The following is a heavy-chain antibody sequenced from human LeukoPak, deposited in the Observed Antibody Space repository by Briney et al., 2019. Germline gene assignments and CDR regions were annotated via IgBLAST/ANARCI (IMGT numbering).Heavy chain of an antibody. CDR3: ASYAQPWSFSNWFDP. CDR1: GFTFDDYT. D-gene: IGHD3-16*01. V-gene: IGHV3-43*01. Sequence: PGGSLRLSCAASGFTFDDYTMNWVRQAPGKGLEWVSLIYWDGSSTYYADSVKGRFTISRDNSKNSLYLQMNSLRAEDTAVYYCASYAQPWSFSNWFDPWGQGTLVTVSS. J-gene: IGHJ5*02. CDR2: IYWDGSST.